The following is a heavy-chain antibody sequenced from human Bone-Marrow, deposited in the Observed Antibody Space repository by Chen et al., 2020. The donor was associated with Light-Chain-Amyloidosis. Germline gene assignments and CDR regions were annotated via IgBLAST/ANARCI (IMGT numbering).Heavy chain of an antibody. Sequence: QVQLQESGPGLVKPWETLSLSCTISGGSISSSSYYWGWVRQPPGEGLEWIGSFLNSGRTYYNPSLKSRVTISVDTSKSQVSLRLSSVTAADTAVYYCARQSGGLTDIWGQGTLVTVSS. CDR2: FLNSGRT. J-gene: IGHJ4*02. V-gene: IGHV4-39*01. D-gene: IGHD3-9*01. CDR3: ARQSGGLTDI. CDR1: GGSISSSSYY.